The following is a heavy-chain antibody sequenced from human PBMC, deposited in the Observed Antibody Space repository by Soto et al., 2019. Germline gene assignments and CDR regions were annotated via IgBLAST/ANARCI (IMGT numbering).Heavy chain of an antibody. CDR3: ARDYAYHGP. CDR1: GVTFSTYT. D-gene: IGHD2-2*01. CDR2: IIHXIGII. V-gene: IGHV1-69*04. J-gene: IGHJ4*02. Sequence: SVKVSCKASGVTFSTYTITWVRQAPGQGLEWMXRIIHXIGIINYAQKXXGRVTITXXKSESTAYMELSSMRSEDTAVYYCARDYAYHGPWGQGTLVTVSS.